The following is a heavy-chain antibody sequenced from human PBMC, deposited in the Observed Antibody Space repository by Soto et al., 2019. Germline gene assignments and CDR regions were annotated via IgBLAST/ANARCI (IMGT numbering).Heavy chain of an antibody. D-gene: IGHD3-3*01. CDR1: GFTFSNAW. J-gene: IGHJ6*03. CDR3: TTDPLPSDDFWSGEKSPYYMDV. CDR2: IKSKTDRGTT. V-gene: IGHV3-15*01. Sequence: EVQLVESGGGLVKPGGSLRLSCAASGFTFSNAWMNWVRQAPGKGLAWVGRIKSKTDRGTTDYAAPVKGIFTISRDDSKNTLYLQMNSIKTEDTAVYYCTTDPLPSDDFWSGEKSPYYMDVWGKGTTVTVSS.